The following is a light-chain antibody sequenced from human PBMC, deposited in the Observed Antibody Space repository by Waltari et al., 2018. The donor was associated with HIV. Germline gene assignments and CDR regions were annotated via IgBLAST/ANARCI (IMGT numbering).Light chain of an antibody. CDR3: AVWDDSLSAQL. CDR1: RSNIDSNY. V-gene: IGLV1-47*01. J-gene: IGLJ3*02. Sequence: QSVLTQSPSTSGTPGQRVTISCSGSRSNIDSNYVPWFQQVPGTAPKLLIFRNTQRPSGVSDRFSGSVSGTSASLAISGLRFEDEADYYCAVWDDSLSAQLFGGGTKLTVL. CDR2: RNT.